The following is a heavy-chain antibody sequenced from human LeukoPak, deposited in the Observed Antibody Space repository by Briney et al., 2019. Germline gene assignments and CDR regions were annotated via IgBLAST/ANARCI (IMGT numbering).Heavy chain of an antibody. J-gene: IGHJ4*02. Sequence: SVKVSCKASGGTFISYAISWVRQAPGQGLEWMGGIIPIFGTANYAQKFQGRVTITADESTSTAYMELSSLRSEDTAVYYCARNPTQYYYDSSGYYYFFDYWGQGTLVTVSS. V-gene: IGHV1-69*13. D-gene: IGHD3-22*01. CDR1: GGTFISYA. CDR2: IIPIFGTA. CDR3: ARNPTQYYYDSSGYYYFFDY.